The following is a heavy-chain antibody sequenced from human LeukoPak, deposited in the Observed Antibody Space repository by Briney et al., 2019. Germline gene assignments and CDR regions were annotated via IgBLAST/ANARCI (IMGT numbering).Heavy chain of an antibody. CDR2: IYYSGST. CDR3: ARAFRARYFDL. CDR1: GGSISNYY. Sequence: SETLSLTCTVSGGSISNYYWSWIRQPPGKGLEWIGIIYYSGSTYYNPSLKGRVTISVDTSKNQFSLKLSSVTAADTAVYYCARAFRARYFDLWGRGTLVTVSS. V-gene: IGHV4-39*01. D-gene: IGHD2/OR15-2a*01. J-gene: IGHJ2*01.